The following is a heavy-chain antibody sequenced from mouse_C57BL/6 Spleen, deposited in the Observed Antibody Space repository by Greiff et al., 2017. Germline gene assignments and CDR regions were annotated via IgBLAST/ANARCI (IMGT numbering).Heavy chain of an antibody. V-gene: IGHV1-59*01. Sequence: QVQLQQPGAELVRPGTSVKLSCKASGYTFTRYWMHWVKQRPGQGLEWIGVIDPSDSYTTYNQKFKGKATLTVDTSSSTAYMQLSSLTSEDSAVYYCARTGITTVVAGGDYYAMDYWGQGTSVTVSS. D-gene: IGHD1-1*01. J-gene: IGHJ4*01. CDR3: ARTGITTVVAGGDYYAMDY. CDR1: GYTFTRYW. CDR2: IDPSDSYT.